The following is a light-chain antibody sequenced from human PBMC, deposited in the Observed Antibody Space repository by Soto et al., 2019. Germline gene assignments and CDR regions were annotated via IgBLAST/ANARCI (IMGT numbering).Light chain of an antibody. Sequence: QSVLTQPASVSGSPGQSITISCTGTSGDIGAYNYVSWYQQHPGKAPKLMIYDVSNRPSGVSNRFSGSKSGNMASLTISGLQAEDEADYYCSSYTSNSTCVFGTGTKVTVL. J-gene: IGLJ1*01. CDR1: SGDIGAYNY. CDR3: SSYTSNSTCV. CDR2: DVS. V-gene: IGLV2-14*01.